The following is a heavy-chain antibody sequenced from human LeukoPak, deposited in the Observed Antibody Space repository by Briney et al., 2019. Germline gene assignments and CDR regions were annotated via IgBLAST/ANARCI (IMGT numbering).Heavy chain of an antibody. CDR3: ARILNYNYCSGGSCYSGPFDY. D-gene: IGHD2-15*01. V-gene: IGHV3-21*01. CDR1: GFTFTDYS. Sequence: GGSLSLSCAASGFTFTDYSMNWVRQAPGKGLEWVSYISGSSSYIYYADSLKGRFTISRDNAKNSLYLQMNSLRAEDTAVYYCARILNYNYCSGGSCYSGPFDYWGQGTLVTVSS. J-gene: IGHJ4*02. CDR2: ISGSSSYI.